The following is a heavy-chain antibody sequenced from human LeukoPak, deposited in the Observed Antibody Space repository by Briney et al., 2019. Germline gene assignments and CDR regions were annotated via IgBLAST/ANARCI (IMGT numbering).Heavy chain of an antibody. CDR1: GFTFSNYG. CDR2: ISDDGDNK. CDR3: VKATRGNLWNGLPWDHSDK. D-gene: IGHD3-3*01. V-gene: IGHV3-30*18. J-gene: IGHJ4*02. Sequence: GGSLRLSCAASGFTFSNYGMHWVRQPPGKGLEWVTFISDDGDNKHYADSVKGRLTASRDNSKSTLFLQMNSLTVEDTAVYYCVKATRGNLWNGLPWDHSDKWGQGTLVTVSS.